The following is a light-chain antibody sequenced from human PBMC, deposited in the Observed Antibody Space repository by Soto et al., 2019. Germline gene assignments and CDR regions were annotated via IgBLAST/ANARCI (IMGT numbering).Light chain of an antibody. J-gene: IGLJ2*01. CDR3: CSNVGSHPFV. Sequence: QSVLTQPRSVSESPGQSVTISCTGTSSDVGGYNYVSWYQQHPGKAPKLMIYDVSNRPSGDPDRFSGSKSGNTASLTISGLKAEDDADYYCCSNVGSHPFVFGGGTKLTVL. CDR1: SSDVGGYNY. V-gene: IGLV2-11*01. CDR2: DVS.